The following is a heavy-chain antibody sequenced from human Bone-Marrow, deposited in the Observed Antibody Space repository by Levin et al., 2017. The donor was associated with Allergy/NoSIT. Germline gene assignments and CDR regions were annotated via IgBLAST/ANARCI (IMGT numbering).Heavy chain of an antibody. CDR3: ARDSSARFGWWFDP. CDR2: IFYSGST. J-gene: IGHJ5*02. V-gene: IGHV4-39*07. Sequence: SQTLSLTCSVSGGSISSSSYYWGWIRQFPGKGLEWIGSIFYSGSTYYNPSLKSRVTISIDPSKNQFSLKLSSVTAADTAVYYCARDSSARFGWWFDPWGQGTLVTVSS. D-gene: IGHD3-3*01. CDR1: GGSISSSSYY.